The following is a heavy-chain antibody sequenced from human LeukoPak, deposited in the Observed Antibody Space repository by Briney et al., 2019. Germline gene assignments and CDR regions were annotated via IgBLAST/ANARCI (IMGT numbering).Heavy chain of an antibody. CDR1: GGTFSSYA. CDR2: IIPIFGTA. Sequence: GASVKVSCKASGGTFSSYAISWVRQAPGQGLEWMGGIIPIFGTANYAQKFQGRVTITADKSTSTAYMELSSLRSEDTAVYYCARAPYYDILTGYYNNYYYYYMDVWGKGTTVTISS. V-gene: IGHV1-69*06. J-gene: IGHJ6*03. CDR3: ARAPYYDILTGYYNNYYYYYMDV. D-gene: IGHD3-9*01.